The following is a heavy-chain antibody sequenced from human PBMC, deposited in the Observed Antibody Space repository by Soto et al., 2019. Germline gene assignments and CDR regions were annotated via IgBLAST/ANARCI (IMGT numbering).Heavy chain of an antibody. CDR3: AKKIWLLNGPFDY. CDR1: GFTFSSYT. Sequence: GGSLRRSCAASGFTFSSYTISWVRQAPGKGLEWVSAISGSGGTTYYADSVKGRFTISRDNSKNTLYLQMNSLRAEDTAVYYCAKKIWLLNGPFDYWGQGTLVTVSS. V-gene: IGHV3-23*01. J-gene: IGHJ4*02. D-gene: IGHD3-9*01. CDR2: ISGSGGTT.